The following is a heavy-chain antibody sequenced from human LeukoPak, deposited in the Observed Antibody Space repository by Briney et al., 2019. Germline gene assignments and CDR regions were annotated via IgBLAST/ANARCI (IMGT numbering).Heavy chain of an antibody. CDR2: ISSSGSTI. V-gene: IGHV3-48*03. CDR1: GFTFSSYE. Sequence: GGSLRLSCAASGFTFSSYEMNWVRQAPGKGLEWVSYISSSGSTIYYADSVKGRFTISRGNAKNSLYLQMNSLGAEDTAVYYCARARGGSEYYYGMDVWGKGTTVTVSS. CDR3: ARARGGSEYYYGMDV. D-gene: IGHD2-15*01. J-gene: IGHJ6*04.